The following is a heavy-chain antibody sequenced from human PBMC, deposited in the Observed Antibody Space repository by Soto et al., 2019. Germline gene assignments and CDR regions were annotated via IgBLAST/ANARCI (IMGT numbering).Heavy chain of an antibody. V-gene: IGHV3-30*18. CDR1: GFTFSSYG. CDR3: AKDLGASGWYGIDS. CDR2: ISYDGSNK. J-gene: IGHJ4*02. D-gene: IGHD6-19*01. Sequence: QVQLVESGGGVVQPGRSLRLSCAASGFTFSSYGMRWVRQAPGKGPEWVTVISYDGSNKYYADSVKGRFTISRDNSKNTLYLQMSSLRAEDTAVYYCAKDLGASGWYGIDSWGQGTLVTVSS.